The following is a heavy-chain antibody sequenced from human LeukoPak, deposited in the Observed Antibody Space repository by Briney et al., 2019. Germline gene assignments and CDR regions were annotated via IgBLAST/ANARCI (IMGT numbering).Heavy chain of an antibody. CDR2: ISSSSSYI. D-gene: IGHD6-19*01. CDR3: ARDQLYSSGWYF. CDR1: GFTFSSYS. J-gene: IGHJ4*02. V-gene: IGHV3-21*01. Sequence: GGSLRLSCAASGFTFSSYSMNWVRQAPGKGLEWVSSISSSSSYIYYADSVKGRFTISRDNAKNSLYLQMNSPRAEDTAVYFCARDQLYSSGWYFWGQGTLVTVSS.